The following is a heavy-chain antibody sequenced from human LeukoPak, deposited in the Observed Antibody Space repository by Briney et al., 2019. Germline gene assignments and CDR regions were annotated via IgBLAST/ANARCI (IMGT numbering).Heavy chain of an antibody. CDR2: INPNSGGT. CDR1: GYTFTGYY. D-gene: IGHD3-9*01. CDR3: ARGPDYDILTGYYYFDY. J-gene: IGHJ4*02. V-gene: IGHV1-2*02. Sequence: ASVKVSCKASGYTFTGYYMHWVRQAPGRGLEWMGWINPNSGGTNYAQKFQGRVTMTRDTSISTAYMELSRLRSDDTAVYYCARGPDYDILTGYYYFDYWGQGTLVTVSS.